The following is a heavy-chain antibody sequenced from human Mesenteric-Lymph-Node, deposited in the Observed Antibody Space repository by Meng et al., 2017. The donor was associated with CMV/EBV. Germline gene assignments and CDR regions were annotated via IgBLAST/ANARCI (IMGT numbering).Heavy chain of an antibody. CDR3: TRRLGDGLQREVFDY. CDR2: IRSKTHNYAT. V-gene: IGHV3-73*01. CDR1: FTFTGSA. Sequence: FTFTGSAVHWGRQASGKGLEWIGCIRSKTHNYATAYAASLKGRFSISRDDSKNTAYLQMNSLQTEDTAVYYCTRRLGDGLQREVFDYWGQGTLVTVSS. D-gene: IGHD3-10*01. J-gene: IGHJ4*02.